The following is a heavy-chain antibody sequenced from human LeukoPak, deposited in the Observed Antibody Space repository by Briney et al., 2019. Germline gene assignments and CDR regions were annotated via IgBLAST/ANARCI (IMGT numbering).Heavy chain of an antibody. CDR3: ARDFSVSASAY. CDR1: GFTFSSYW. Sequence: SGGSLRLSCAASGFTFSSYWMSWVRQAPGKGLEWVANIKQDGSEKYYVDSVKGRFTISGDNAKNSLYLQMNSLRAEDTAVYYCARDFSVSASAYWGQGTLVTVSS. J-gene: IGHJ4*02. V-gene: IGHV3-7*01. CDR2: IKQDGSEK. D-gene: IGHD2-2*01.